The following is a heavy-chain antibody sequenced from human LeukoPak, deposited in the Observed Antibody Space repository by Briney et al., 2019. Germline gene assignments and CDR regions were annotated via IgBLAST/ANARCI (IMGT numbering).Heavy chain of an antibody. J-gene: IGHJ1*01. D-gene: IGHD6-13*01. CDR1: GDSISSYY. CDR3: AGRVAAAGTEYFQH. Sequence: SGTLSLTCTVSGDSISSYYWSWIRQPTGKGLEWIGRVYASGSTNYNPSLKSRVTMSVDTSKNQFSLTLSSVTAADTAVYYCAGRVAAAGTEYFQHWGQGTLVTVSS. V-gene: IGHV4-4*07. CDR2: VYASGST.